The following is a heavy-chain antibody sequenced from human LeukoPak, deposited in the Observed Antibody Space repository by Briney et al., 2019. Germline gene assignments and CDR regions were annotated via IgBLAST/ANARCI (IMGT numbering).Heavy chain of an antibody. V-gene: IGHV3-33*01. CDR2: IWYDGSNK. Sequence: GGSLRLSCAASGFTFSSYGMHWVRQAPGKGLEWVAVIWYDGSNKYYADSVKGRFTISRDNSKNTLYLQMNSLRAEDTAVYYCARTVDGVTGADYWGQGTLVTVSS. D-gene: IGHD3-10*01. CDR1: GFTFSSYG. J-gene: IGHJ4*02. CDR3: ARTVDGVTGADY.